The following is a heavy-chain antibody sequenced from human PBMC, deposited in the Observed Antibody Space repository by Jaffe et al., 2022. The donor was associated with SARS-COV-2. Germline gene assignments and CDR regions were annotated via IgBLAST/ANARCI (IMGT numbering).Heavy chain of an antibody. V-gene: IGHV3-30-3*01. CDR2: ISYDGSNK. CDR1: GFTFSSYA. J-gene: IGHJ1*01. CDR3: ATKNIYDYGDYSAEYFQH. D-gene: IGHD4-17*01. Sequence: QVQLVESGGGVVQPGRSLRLSCAASGFTFSSYAMHWVRQAPGKGLEWVAVISYDGSNKYYADSVKGRFTISRDNSKNTLYLQMNSLRAEDTAVYYCATKNIYDYGDYSAEYFQHWGQGTLVTVSS.